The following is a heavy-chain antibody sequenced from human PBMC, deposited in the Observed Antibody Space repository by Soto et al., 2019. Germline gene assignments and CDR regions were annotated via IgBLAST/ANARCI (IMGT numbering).Heavy chain of an antibody. V-gene: IGHV4-31*03. CDR3: AREYKDRGVNDAFDI. CDR2: IYYSGRT. CDR1: GGSISSGGYY. D-gene: IGHD3-10*01. Sequence: QVQLQESGPGLVKPSQTLSLTCTVSGGSISSGGYYWSWIRQHPGKGLEWIGYIYYSGRTYYNPSLKSRVTISVDTSKNHFSLKLSSVTAADTAVYYCAREYKDRGVNDAFDIWGQGTMVTVAA. J-gene: IGHJ3*02.